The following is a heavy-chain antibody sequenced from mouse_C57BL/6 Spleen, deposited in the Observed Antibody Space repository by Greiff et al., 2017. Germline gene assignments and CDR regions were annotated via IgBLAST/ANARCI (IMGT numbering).Heavy chain of an antibody. CDR3: SSITKVFDY. CDR1: GYTFTSYW. V-gene: IGHV1-53*01. Sequence: QVKLQQPGTELVKPGASVKLSCKASGYTFTSYWLHWVKQRPGQGLEWCGNINPSNGGTNYNEKFKSKAALTVDKSSSTAYMQLSSLTSADSAVYYYSSITKVFDYWGQGTTLTVSS. D-gene: IGHD1-1*01. J-gene: IGHJ2*01. CDR2: INPSNGGT.